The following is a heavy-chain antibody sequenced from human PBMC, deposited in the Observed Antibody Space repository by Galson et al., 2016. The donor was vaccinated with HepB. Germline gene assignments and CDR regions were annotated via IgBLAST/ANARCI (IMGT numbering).Heavy chain of an antibody. CDR1: RFTFSNYG. V-gene: IGHV3-30*18. CDR3: AKMSSSSAYYSDAFDL. D-gene: IGHD3-22*01. Sequence: SLRLSCAASRFTFSNYGMHWVRQAPGRGLEWVAIISSNGRDRYYADSVKGRLTTSRDNSEDTLYLQMSSLRAEDAAVYYCAKMSSSSAYYSDAFDLWGQGTMVTVSS. CDR2: ISSNGRDR. J-gene: IGHJ3*01.